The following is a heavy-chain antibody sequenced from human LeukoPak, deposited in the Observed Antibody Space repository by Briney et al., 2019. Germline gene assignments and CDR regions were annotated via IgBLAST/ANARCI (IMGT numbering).Heavy chain of an antibody. V-gene: IGHV4-39*07. CDR2: IYYSGST. CDR1: GGSISSSSYY. CDR3: ARVSHYSSSFDY. Sequence: SETLSLTCTVSGGSISSSSYYWGWIRQPPGKGLEWIGSIYYSGSTYYNPPLKSRVTISVDTSKNQFSLKLSSVTAADTAVYYCARVSHYSSSFDYWGQGTLVTVSS. D-gene: IGHD6-6*01. J-gene: IGHJ4*02.